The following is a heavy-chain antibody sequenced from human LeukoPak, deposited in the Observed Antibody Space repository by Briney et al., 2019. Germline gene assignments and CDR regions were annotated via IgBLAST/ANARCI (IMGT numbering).Heavy chain of an antibody. V-gene: IGHV5-51*01. CDR2: IYPGSSDI. J-gene: IGHJ5*02. D-gene: IGHD2/OR15-2a*01. CDR3: ARRPALCNSGWCWCAP. Sequence: GESLKISCKGSGYSFTNYWIGWMRQMPGKGLEWMGIIYPGSSDIRYNPSFQGQVTISADKSISTAYLQWSSLKASDTAIYYCARRPALCNSGWCWCAPWGQGTLVTVSS. CDR1: GYSFTNYW.